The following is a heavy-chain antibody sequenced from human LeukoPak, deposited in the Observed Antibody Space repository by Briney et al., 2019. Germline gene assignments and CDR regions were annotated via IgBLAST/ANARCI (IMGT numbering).Heavy chain of an antibody. V-gene: IGHV3-15*01. CDR1: GFTFSNAW. CDR3: TTDSSGYSYGY. D-gene: IGHD3-22*01. CDR2: IKSKTDGGTT. Sequence: PGGSLRLSCAASGFTFSNAWMSWVRQAPGKGLEWVGRIKSKTDGGTTDYAAPVEGRFTISRDDSKNTLYLQMNSLKTEDTAVYYCTTDSSGYSYGYWGQGTLVTVSS. J-gene: IGHJ4*02.